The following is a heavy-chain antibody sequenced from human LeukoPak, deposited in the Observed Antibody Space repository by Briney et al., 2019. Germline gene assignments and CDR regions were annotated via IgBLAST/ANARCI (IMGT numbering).Heavy chain of an antibody. D-gene: IGHD3-10*01. CDR1: GGTFSSYA. V-gene: IGHV1-69*01. J-gene: IGHJ6*03. CDR2: IIPILGTA. CDR3: ARDAQHRSGYMDV. Sequence: ASVKVSCKASGGTFSSYAISWVRQAPGQGLEWMGGIIPILGTANYAQKFQGRVTITADESTSTAYMELSSLRSEDTAVYYCARDAQHRSGYMDVWGKGTTVTVSS.